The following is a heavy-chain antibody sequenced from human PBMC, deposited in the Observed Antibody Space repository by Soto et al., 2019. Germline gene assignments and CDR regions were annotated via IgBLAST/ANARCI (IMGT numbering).Heavy chain of an antibody. D-gene: IGHD3-22*01. CDR3: AKDLSSDTRAYNY. Sequence: EVQLLESGGGLVQPGGSLRLSCTASGFTFSTYGMSWVRQAPGKGLEWVSSLSGDGTTTYYIDSVKGRFTISRDNPRNTLSLQMNSLRTEDTAVYYCAKDLSSDTRAYNYWGQGILVIVSS. CDR2: LSGDGTTT. V-gene: IGHV3-23*01. CDR1: GFTFSTYG. J-gene: IGHJ4*02.